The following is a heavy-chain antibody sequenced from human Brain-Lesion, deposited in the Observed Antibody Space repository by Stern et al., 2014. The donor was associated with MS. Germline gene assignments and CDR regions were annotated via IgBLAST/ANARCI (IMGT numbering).Heavy chain of an antibody. CDR2: ITPFTGNT. Sequence: QLVQSGAEVKKTGSSVKVSCQASGNTFTNRYLHWVRQAPGQALEWMGWITPFTGNTNYAQNVQDRVPITMDRSMSTAYMDLSSLRSDDTAIYFCAEGGSYGFVYWGQGTLVTVSS. D-gene: IGHD4-17*01. CDR3: AEGGSYGFVY. J-gene: IGHJ4*02. V-gene: IGHV1-45*02. CDR1: GNTFTNRY.